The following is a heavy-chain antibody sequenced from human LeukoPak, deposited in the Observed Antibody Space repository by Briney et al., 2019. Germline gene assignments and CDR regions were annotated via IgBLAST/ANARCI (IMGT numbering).Heavy chain of an antibody. J-gene: IGHJ3*02. V-gene: IGHV4-61*02. CDR1: GGSISSGSYY. Sequence: PSETLSLTCTVSGGSISSGSYYWGWIRQPAGKGLEWIGRIYTSGSTNYNPSLKSRVTISVDTSKNQFSLKLSSVTAADTAVYYCARRRSSGYSGPDAFDIWGQGTMVTVSS. D-gene: IGHD3-22*01. CDR3: ARRRSSGYSGPDAFDI. CDR2: IYTSGST.